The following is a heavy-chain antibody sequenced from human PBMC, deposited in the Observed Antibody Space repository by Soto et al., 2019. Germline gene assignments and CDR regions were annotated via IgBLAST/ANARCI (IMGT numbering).Heavy chain of an antibody. D-gene: IGHD6-19*01. CDR1: GGSINSSSSYY. Sequence: PSETLSLTCTVSGGSINSSSSYYWGWIRQPPGKGLEWIGSIYYNGSTYYNPSLKSRVTISADTSKNQFSLKLSSVTAADTAVYYCARAKQWLANFDYWGQGTRVTVSS. CDR2: IYYNGST. J-gene: IGHJ4*02. V-gene: IGHV4-39*07. CDR3: ARAKQWLANFDY.